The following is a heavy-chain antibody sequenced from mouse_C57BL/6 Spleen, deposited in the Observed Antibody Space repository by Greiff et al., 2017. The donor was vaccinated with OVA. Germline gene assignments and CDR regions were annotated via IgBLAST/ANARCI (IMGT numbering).Heavy chain of an antibody. CDR3: ARNYGTGRFDV. CDR2: ISSGSSTI. J-gene: IGHJ1*03. D-gene: IGHD1-1*01. Sequence: EVKLVESGGGLVKPGGSLKLSCAASGFTFSDYGMHWVRQAPEKGLEWVAYISSGSSTIYYADTVKGRFTISRDNAKNTLFLQMTSLRSEDTAMYYCARNYGTGRFDVWGTGTTVTVSS. V-gene: IGHV5-17*01. CDR1: GFTFSDYG.